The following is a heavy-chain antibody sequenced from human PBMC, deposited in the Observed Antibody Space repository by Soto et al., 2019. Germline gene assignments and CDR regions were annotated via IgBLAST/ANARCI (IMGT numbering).Heavy chain of an antibody. CDR3: ARGNPGLPNHIVVVPAATWFDP. V-gene: IGHV4-30-4*01. CDR1: GGPINSPDYY. D-gene: IGHD2-2*01. J-gene: IGHJ5*02. Sequence: SETLSLTCNVSGGPINSPDYYWSWIRQSPGKGLEWIGEINHSGSTNYNPSLKSRVTISVDTSKNQFSLKLSSVTAADTAVYYCARGNPGLPNHIVVVPAATWFDPWGQGTLVTVSS. CDR2: INHSGST.